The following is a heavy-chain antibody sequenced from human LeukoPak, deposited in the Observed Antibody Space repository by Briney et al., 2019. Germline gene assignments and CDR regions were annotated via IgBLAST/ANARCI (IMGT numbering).Heavy chain of an antibody. CDR3: AGYSSGWYASNWFDP. Sequence: SETLSLTCTVSGGSISSYYRSWIRQPPGKGLEWIGYIYYSGSTNYNPSLKSRVTISVDTSKNQFSLKLSSVTAADTAVYYCAGYSSGWYASNWFDPWGQGTLVTVSS. J-gene: IGHJ5*02. CDR1: GGSISSYY. V-gene: IGHV4-59*08. D-gene: IGHD6-19*01. CDR2: IYYSGST.